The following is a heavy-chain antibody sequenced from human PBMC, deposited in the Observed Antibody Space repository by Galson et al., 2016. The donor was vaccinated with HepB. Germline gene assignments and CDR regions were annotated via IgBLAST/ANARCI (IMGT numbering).Heavy chain of an antibody. CDR2: IHYTGGT. CDR3: ARDEGREGGFGP. CDR1: GGSISDYR. J-gene: IGHJ5*02. Sequence: LSLTFTVSGGSISDYRWSWIRQTPGKGLEWVGYIHYTGGTHYNPSLKSRVTISFDTSKNQVSLKLTSVTASDTAVYFCARDEGREGGFGPWGQGTLVTVSS. V-gene: IGHV4-59*01. D-gene: IGHD1-26*01.